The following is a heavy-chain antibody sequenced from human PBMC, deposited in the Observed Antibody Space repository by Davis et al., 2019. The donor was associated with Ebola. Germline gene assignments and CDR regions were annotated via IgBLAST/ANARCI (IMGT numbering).Heavy chain of an antibody. D-gene: IGHD5-24*01. V-gene: IGHV3-23*01. CDR2: ISGSGGST. Sequence: PGGSLRLSCAASGFTFSSYWMSWVRQAPGKGLEWVSAISGSGGSTYYADSVKGRFTISRDNSKNTLYLQMNSLRAEDTAVYYCARDSMATKPPYYYYGMDVWGQGTTVTVSS. CDR1: GFTFSSYW. J-gene: IGHJ6*02. CDR3: ARDSMATKPPYYYYGMDV.